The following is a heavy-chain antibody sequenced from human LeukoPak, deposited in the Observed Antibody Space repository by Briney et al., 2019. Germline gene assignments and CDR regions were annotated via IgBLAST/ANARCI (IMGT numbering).Heavy chain of an antibody. CDR2: IYSGGST. J-gene: IGHJ5*02. D-gene: IGHD1-20*01. V-gene: IGHV3-53*01. Sequence: GGSLRLSCAASGFTFSTYAMSWVRQAPGKGLEWVSVIYSGGSTYYADSVKGRFTISRDNSKNTLYLQMNSLRAEDTAVYYCARGGNWNVVENWFDPWGQGTLVTVSS. CDR3: ARGGNWNVVENWFDP. CDR1: GFTFSTYA.